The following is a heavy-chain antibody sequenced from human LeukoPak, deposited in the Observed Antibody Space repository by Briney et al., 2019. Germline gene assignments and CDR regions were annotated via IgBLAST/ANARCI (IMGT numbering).Heavy chain of an antibody. V-gene: IGHV1-18*01. CDR3: ARGLDYYDSSGYGY. J-gene: IGHJ4*02. Sequence: ASVKVSCKASGYTFTSYGISWVRQAPGQVLAWMGWISAYNGNTNYAQKLQGRVTMTTDTSTSTAYMELRSLRSDDTAVYYCARGLDYYDSSGYGYWGQGTLVTVSS. CDR2: ISAYNGNT. D-gene: IGHD3-22*01. CDR1: GYTFTSYG.